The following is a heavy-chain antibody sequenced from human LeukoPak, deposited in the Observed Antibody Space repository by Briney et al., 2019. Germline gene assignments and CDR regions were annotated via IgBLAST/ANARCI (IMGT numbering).Heavy chain of an antibody. CDR1: GGSISSGSYY. D-gene: IGHD2-2*01. CDR2: IYTTGST. J-gene: IGHJ3*02. V-gene: IGHV4-61*02. CDR3: ARNPVGAFDI. Sequence: SETLSLTCTVSGGSISSGSYYWSWIRQPAGKGLEWIGRIYTTGSTNYNPSLKSRVTISVDTSKNQFSLKLSSVTAADTAVYYCARNPVGAFDIWGQGTMVTVSS.